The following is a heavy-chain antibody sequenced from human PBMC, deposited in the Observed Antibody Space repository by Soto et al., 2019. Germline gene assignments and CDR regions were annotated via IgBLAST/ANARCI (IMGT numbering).Heavy chain of an antibody. V-gene: IGHV1-18*01. Sequence: QVQLVQSGAEVKKPGASVKVSCKASGYTFTSYGISWVRQAPGQGLEWMGWISAYNGNTNYAQKLQGRVTMTTDTSTSTAYMELRSLRSDDTAVYYCARVMHIVVVTALNWFDPWGQGTLVTVSS. CDR3: ARVMHIVVVTALNWFDP. CDR2: ISAYNGNT. D-gene: IGHD2-21*02. CDR1: GYTFTSYG. J-gene: IGHJ5*02.